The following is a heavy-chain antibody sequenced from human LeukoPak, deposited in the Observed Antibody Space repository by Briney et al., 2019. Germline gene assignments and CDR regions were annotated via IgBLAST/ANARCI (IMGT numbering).Heavy chain of an antibody. V-gene: IGHV3-30*04. CDR1: GFTFSSYA. D-gene: IGHD3-16*01. J-gene: IGHJ5*02. CDR3: ARDRRGGYLGWFDP. CDR2: ISYDGSNK. Sequence: GGSLRLSCAASGFTFSSYAMHWVRQAPGKGLEWVAVISYDGSNKYYADSVKGRFTISRDNSKNTLYLQMNSLRAEDTAVYYCARDRRGGYLGWFDPWGQGTLVTVSS.